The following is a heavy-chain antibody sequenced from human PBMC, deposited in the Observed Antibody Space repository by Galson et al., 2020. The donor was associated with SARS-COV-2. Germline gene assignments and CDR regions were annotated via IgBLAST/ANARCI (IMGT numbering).Heavy chain of an antibody. CDR1: GDSIKSGGYF. D-gene: IGHD3-16*02. J-gene: IGHJ4*02. CDR3: TRDTPYGSSGGYRSQ. V-gene: IGHV4-61*09. Sequence: SETLSLTCSVSGDSIKSGGYFFNWIRQPAGKGLEWLGHVYTSGRANYNPSLESRITISLDTPKNQVFLKVTSVTAADTAVYYCTRDTPYGSSGGYRSQWGQGTLVTVSS. CDR2: VYTSGRA.